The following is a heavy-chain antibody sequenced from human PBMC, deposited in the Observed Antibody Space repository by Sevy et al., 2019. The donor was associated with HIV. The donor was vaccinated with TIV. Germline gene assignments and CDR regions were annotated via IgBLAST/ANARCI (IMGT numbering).Heavy chain of an antibody. Sequence: GGSLRLSCAASGFTFSSYAMSWVRQAPGKGLEWVSAISGSGGSTYYADSVKGRFTISRDNSKNTLYLQMNSLRAEDTAVYYCAKASSSSWYGGYFYYWGQGTLVTVSS. CDR2: ISGSGGST. D-gene: IGHD6-13*01. CDR3: AKASSSSWYGGYFYY. CDR1: GFTFSSYA. V-gene: IGHV3-23*01. J-gene: IGHJ4*02.